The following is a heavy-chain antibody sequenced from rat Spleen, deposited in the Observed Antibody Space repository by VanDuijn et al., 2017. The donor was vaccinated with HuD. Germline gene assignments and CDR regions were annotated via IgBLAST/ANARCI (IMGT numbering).Heavy chain of an antibody. CDR3: ARDWHYDGYSGWFAY. CDR1: GFSLTNYN. CDR2: IWNTGGT. D-gene: IGHD1-12*03. Sequence: QVQLKELGPGLVQPSQTLSLTCTVAGFSLTNYNVHWVRQPPGKGLEWMGVIWNTGGTRYNSALKSRLSISKDTSKRQVFLKMNSLQTEDTATYYCARDWHYDGYSGWFAYWGQGTLVTVSS. J-gene: IGHJ3*01. V-gene: IGHV2-41*01.